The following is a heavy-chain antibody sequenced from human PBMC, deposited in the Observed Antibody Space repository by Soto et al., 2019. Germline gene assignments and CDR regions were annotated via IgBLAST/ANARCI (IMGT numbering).Heavy chain of an antibody. V-gene: IGHV4-4*02. CDR2: IYHSGST. D-gene: IGHD5-18*01. CDR3: AIVGHNEGYFAFAY. J-gene: IGHJ4*02. CDR1: GGSISNSNW. Sequence: QVQLQESGAGLVKPSGTLSLTCAVSGGSISNSNWWSLVRQPPGERLEWSGNIYHSGSTNNNPSLRSRVTISIDKSKNQFSLRLSSVTAADTAVYYCAIVGHNEGYFAFAYWGQGTLVTVSS.